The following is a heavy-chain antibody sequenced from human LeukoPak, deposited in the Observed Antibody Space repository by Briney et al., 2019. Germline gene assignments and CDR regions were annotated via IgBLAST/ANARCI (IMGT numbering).Heavy chain of an antibody. CDR2: ISPNSGGT. Sequence: ASVKVSCKASGYTFTGYYMHWVRQAPGQGLEWMGWISPNSGGTNYAQKFQGRVTMTRDTSISTAYMELSRLRSDDTAMYYCARDTSLGYCTQGVCGPMDVWGQGTTVTVSS. V-gene: IGHV1-2*02. J-gene: IGHJ6*02. D-gene: IGHD2-8*01. CDR1: GYTFTGYY. CDR3: ARDTSLGYCTQGVCGPMDV.